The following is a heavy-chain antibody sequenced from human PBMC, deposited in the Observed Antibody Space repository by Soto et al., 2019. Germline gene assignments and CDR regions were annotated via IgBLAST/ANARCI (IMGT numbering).Heavy chain of an antibody. CDR1: GGTFSSYA. V-gene: IGHV1-69*13. Sequence: ASVKVSCKASGGTFSSYAISWVRQAPGQGLERMGGIIPIFGTANYAQKFQGRVTITADESTSTAYMELSSLRSEDTAVYYCARLARLYYYYGMDVWGQGTTVTVSS. CDR3: ARLARLYYYYGMDV. CDR2: IIPIFGTA. J-gene: IGHJ6*02.